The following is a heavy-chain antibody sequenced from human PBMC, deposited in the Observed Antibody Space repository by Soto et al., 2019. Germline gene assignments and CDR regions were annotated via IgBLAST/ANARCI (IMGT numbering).Heavy chain of an antibody. CDR1: GFTFSSYA. CDR2: ISGSGGST. V-gene: IGHV3-23*01. J-gene: IGHJ6*02. CDR3: SNPSAAINYFCYGMDV. D-gene: IGHD2-15*01. Sequence: GGSLRLSCAASGFTFSSYAMSWVRQAPGKGLEWVSTISGSGGSTYYAYSVKGRFTITRENFRNTLYLQMNSLRADDTAVYYGSNPSAAINYFCYGMDVGGQGTTVPVSS.